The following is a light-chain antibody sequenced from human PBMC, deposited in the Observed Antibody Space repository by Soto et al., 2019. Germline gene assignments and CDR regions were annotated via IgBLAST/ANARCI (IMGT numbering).Light chain of an antibody. V-gene: IGKV1-27*01. Sequence: DIQITQPQSSLSASEGDRVTIPCRASQGITNFLACYQHKPGKVHNLLIYAASTLQSGVPSRFSGSGSGTDFTLTISSLQPEDAATYYCQKYNRAPWTFGQGTKVEIK. CDR1: QGITNF. J-gene: IGKJ1*01. CDR3: QKYNRAPWT. CDR2: AAS.